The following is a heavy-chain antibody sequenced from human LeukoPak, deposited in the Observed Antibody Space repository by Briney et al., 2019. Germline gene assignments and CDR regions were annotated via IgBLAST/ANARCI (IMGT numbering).Heavy chain of an antibody. CDR1: GGSISSSSYY. V-gene: IGHV4-39*07. CDR3: ARVAGSEYYYYYYMDV. D-gene: IGHD6-19*01. CDR2: INHSGST. J-gene: IGHJ6*03. Sequence: SETLSLTCTVSGGSISSSSYYWGWIRQSPGKGLEWIAEINHSGSTNYNPSLKSRVTISVDTSKNQFSLKLSSVTAADTAVYYCARVAGSEYYYYYYMDVWGKGTTVTISS.